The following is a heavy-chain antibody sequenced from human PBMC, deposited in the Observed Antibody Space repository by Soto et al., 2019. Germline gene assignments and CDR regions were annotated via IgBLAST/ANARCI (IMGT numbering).Heavy chain of an antibody. J-gene: IGHJ4*02. CDR3: SRPYLTSYYDSPIDY. CDR2: ISYDGSNK. Sequence: GGSLRLSCAASGFTFSSSAMHWVSQALGKGMEWVAVISYDGSNKYYADSVKGRFTISRDNSKNTLYLQMNSLRAEDTAVYYCSRPYLTSYYDSPIDYWGQGTLVTVSS. CDR1: GFTFSSSA. V-gene: IGHV3-30-3*01. D-gene: IGHD3-22*01.